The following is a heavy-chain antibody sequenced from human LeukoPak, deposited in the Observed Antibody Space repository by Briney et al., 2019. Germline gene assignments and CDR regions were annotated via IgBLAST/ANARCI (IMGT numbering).Heavy chain of an antibody. V-gene: IGHV4-59*01. CDR2: LYNGGST. CDR1: GASISYYF. D-gene: IGHD1-26*01. J-gene: IGHJ6*02. Sequence: SETLSLTCTVSGASISYYFWSWIRQPPGKGLEWIGYLYNGGSTSYNPSLKSRATISVDTSKNQFSLNLRSVTAADTAVYYCARGWEPRDYYYGMDVWGQGTTVIVSS. CDR3: ARGWEPRDYYYGMDV.